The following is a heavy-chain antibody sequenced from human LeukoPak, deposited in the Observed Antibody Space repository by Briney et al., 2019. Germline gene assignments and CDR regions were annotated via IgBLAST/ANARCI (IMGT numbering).Heavy chain of an antibody. V-gene: IGHV1-69*13. CDR2: IIPIFRTA. CDR3: ARAVEQWLQGGPFDY. D-gene: IGHD6-19*01. Sequence: GASVKVSCKASGGTFISSAISWVRQAPGQGLEWMGGIIPIFRTASYAQKFQGRVTITADESTSTAYMELSSLRSEDTAVYYCARAVEQWLQGGPFDYWGQGTLVIVSS. CDR1: GGTFISSA. J-gene: IGHJ4*02.